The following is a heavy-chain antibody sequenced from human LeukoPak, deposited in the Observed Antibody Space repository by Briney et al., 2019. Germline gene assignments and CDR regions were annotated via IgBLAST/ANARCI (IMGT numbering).Heavy chain of an antibody. D-gene: IGHD2-21*01. CDR1: GFTFSSYA. CDR3: ARGGRLPAAGDFDY. J-gene: IGHJ4*02. V-gene: IGHV3-64*01. Sequence: VGSLRLSCAASGFTFSSYAMHWVRQAPGKGLEYVSAISSNGGSTYYANSVKGRFTISRDNSKNTLYLQMGSLRAEDMAVYYCARGGRLPAAGDFDYWGQGTLVTVSS. CDR2: ISSNGGST.